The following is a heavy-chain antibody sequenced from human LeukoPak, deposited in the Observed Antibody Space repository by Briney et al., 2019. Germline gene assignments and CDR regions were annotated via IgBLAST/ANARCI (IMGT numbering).Heavy chain of an antibody. D-gene: IGHD6-19*01. Sequence: ASVKVSCKASGYTFTSYGISWVRQAPGQGLEWMGWINPNSGGTNYAQKFQGRVTMTRDTSISTAYMELSRLRSDDTAVYYCARVRWQWLGPTPFDYWGQGTLVTVSS. CDR1: GYTFTSYG. CDR2: INPNSGGT. CDR3: ARVRWQWLGPTPFDY. V-gene: IGHV1-2*02. J-gene: IGHJ4*02.